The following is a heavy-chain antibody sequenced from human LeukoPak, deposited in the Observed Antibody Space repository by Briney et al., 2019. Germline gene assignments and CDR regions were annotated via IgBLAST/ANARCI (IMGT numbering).Heavy chain of an antibody. CDR1: GFTFSSYA. Sequence: PGGSLRLSCAASGFTFSSYAMSWVRQAPGKGLEWVSGISGSGGSTYYADSVEGRFTISRDNSKTTLYLQMNSLRAEDTAVYYCAKGIESSGSYCTGFDYWGQGTLVTVSS. CDR3: AKGIESSGSYCTGFDY. V-gene: IGHV3-23*01. D-gene: IGHD1-26*01. J-gene: IGHJ4*02. CDR2: ISGSGGST.